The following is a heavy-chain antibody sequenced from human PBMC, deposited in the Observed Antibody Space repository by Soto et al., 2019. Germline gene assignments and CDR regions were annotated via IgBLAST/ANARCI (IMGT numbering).Heavy chain of an antibody. CDR3: ARDREYNWNYNWFDP. D-gene: IGHD1-7*01. CDR1: GYTFTSYG. Sequence: ASVKVSFKASGYTFTSYGISWVRQAPGQGLEWMGWISTYNGNTNFTQKLQGRVTMTTDTSTSTAYMELRSLRSDDTAVYYCARDREYNWNYNWFDPWGQGTLVTVSS. V-gene: IGHV1-18*01. J-gene: IGHJ5*02. CDR2: ISTYNGNT.